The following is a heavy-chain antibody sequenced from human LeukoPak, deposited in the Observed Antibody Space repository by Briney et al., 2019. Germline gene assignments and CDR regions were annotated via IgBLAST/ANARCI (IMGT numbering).Heavy chain of an antibody. CDR1: GGSISSGGYS. CDR2: IYHSGST. J-gene: IGHJ6*03. Sequence: SETLSLTCAVSGGSISSGGYSWSWIRQPPGKGLEWIGYIYHSGSTYYNPSLKSRVTISVDTSKNQFSLKLSSVTAADTAVYYCARISSSWPERYYMDVWGKGTTVTVSS. D-gene: IGHD6-13*01. V-gene: IGHV4-30-2*01. CDR3: ARISSSWPERYYMDV.